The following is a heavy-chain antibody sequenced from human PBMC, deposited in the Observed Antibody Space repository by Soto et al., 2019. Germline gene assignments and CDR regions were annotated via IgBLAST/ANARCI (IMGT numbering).Heavy chain of an antibody. CDR3: ASSRRDYDILTGYYSQGFDY. CDR1: GGSISSSSYY. CDR2: IYYSGST. Sequence: ETLSLTCTVSGGSISSSSYYWGWIRQPPGKGLEWIGSIYYSGSTYYNPSLKSRVTISVDTSKNQFSLKLSSVTAADTAVYYCASSRRDYDILTGYYSQGFDYWGQGTLVTVSS. D-gene: IGHD3-9*01. V-gene: IGHV4-39*01. J-gene: IGHJ4*02.